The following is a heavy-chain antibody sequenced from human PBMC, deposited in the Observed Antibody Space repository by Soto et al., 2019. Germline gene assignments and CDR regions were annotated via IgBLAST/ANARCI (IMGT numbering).Heavy chain of an antibody. V-gene: IGHV1-2*04. D-gene: IGHD3-3*01. Sequence: ASVKVSCKASGYTFTGYYMHWVRQAPGQGLEWMGWINPNSGGTNYAQKFQGWVTMTRDTSISTAYMELSRLRSDDTAVYYCARGRITIFGAAQGGFDPWGQGTLVTVSS. CDR2: INPNSGGT. CDR1: GYTFTGYY. CDR3: ARGRITIFGAAQGGFDP. J-gene: IGHJ5*02.